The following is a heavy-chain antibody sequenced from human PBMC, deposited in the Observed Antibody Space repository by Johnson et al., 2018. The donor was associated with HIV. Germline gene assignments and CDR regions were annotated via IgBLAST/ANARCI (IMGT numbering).Heavy chain of an antibody. CDR2: ISWDGGST. CDR1: GFTFDDYA. D-gene: IGHD6-19*01. J-gene: IGHJ3*02. CDR3: AKDMGGVEVVGVFDI. Sequence: VQLVESGGVVVQPGGSLRLSCAASGFTFDDYAMHWVRQAPGKGLEWVSLISWDGGSTYYADSVKGRITVSRDNSKNSLYLQMKRLRAEDTALYYCAKDMGGVEVVGVFDIWGQGTLVTVSS. V-gene: IGHV3-43D*03.